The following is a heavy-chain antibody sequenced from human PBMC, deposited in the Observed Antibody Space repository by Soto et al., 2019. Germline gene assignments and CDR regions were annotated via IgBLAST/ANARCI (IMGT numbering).Heavy chain of an antibody. D-gene: IGHD1-26*01. Sequence: GGSLRLSCAASGFTFSNAWMSWVRQAPGKGLEWVGRIKSKTDGGTTDYAAPVKGRFTISRDDSKNTLYLQMNSLKPEHPAVNYCTPAEWELLLLDYSGNGTLVTASS. CDR1: GFTFSNAW. CDR3: TPAEWELLLLDY. V-gene: IGHV3-15*01. J-gene: IGHJ4*01. CDR2: IKSKTDGGTT.